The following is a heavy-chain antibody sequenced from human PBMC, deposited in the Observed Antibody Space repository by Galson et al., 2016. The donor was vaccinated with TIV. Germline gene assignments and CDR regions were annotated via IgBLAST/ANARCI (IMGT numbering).Heavy chain of an antibody. V-gene: IGHV1-69*04. CDR2: IIPIIGMT. CDR1: GGILRSYA. J-gene: IGHJ4*02. Sequence: SVKVSCKASGGILRSYAISWVRQAPGQGLEWMGRIIPIIGMTNYAQKFQGRVTITADTSTNTAYMELGSLRSEDTAIYYCARAGVGAARDGGDYWGQGTLVTVSS. CDR3: ARAGVGAARDGGDY. D-gene: IGHD6-6*01.